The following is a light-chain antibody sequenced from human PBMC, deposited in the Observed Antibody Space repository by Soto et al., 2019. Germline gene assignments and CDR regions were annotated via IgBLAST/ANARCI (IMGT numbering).Light chain of an antibody. CDR2: GAS. Sequence: DIQMTQSPSTLSASVGDGVTITCRASQSIDSWLAWYQQKPGKAPHLLIYGASVLESGVPSRFSGSGSGTEFTLTISSLQPDDFAIYYCQQYSSFPRTFGQGTKVQV. CDR1: QSIDSW. J-gene: IGKJ1*01. V-gene: IGKV1-5*01. CDR3: QQYSSFPRT.